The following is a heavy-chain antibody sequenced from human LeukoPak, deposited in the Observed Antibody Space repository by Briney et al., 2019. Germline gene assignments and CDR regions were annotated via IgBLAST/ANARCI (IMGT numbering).Heavy chain of an antibody. V-gene: IGHV1-69*13. CDR1: GGTFSSYA. CDR3: ARGWLAETTVVTPYNY. J-gene: IGHJ4*02. Sequence: ASVKVSCKASGGTFSSYAISWVRQAPGQGLEWMGGIIPIFGTANYAQKFQGRVTVTAVESMSTAYMELSSLRSEDTAVYYCARGWLAETTVVTPYNYWGQGTLVTVSS. D-gene: IGHD4-23*01. CDR2: IIPIFGTA.